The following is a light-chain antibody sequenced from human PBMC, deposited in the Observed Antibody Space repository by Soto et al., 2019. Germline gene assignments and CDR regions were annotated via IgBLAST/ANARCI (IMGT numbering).Light chain of an antibody. J-gene: IGLJ2*01. CDR1: SSDVCGYNY. V-gene: IGLV2-14*03. Sequence: QSVLTQPASVSGSPGQSITISCTGTSSDVCGYNYVSWYQQHPGKAPKLLMYDVTNRPAGLSNRFAGSKSGNPASLTISRLEAEDEADYYCRAYSTCSTLLVFGGVTTLTVL. CDR2: DVT. CDR3: RAYSTCSTLLV.